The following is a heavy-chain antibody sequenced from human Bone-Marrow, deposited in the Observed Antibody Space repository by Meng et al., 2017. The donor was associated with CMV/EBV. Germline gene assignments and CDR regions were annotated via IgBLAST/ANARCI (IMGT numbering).Heavy chain of an antibody. CDR1: GFTFSSYE. J-gene: IGHJ4*02. Sequence: GESLKISCAASGFTFSSYEMNWVRQAPGKGLEWVSYISSSGSTIYYADSVKGRFTTSRDNAKNSLYLQMNTLRAEDTAVYYCARWGTSPDSKLGIPFAYVGQGTLVTVSS. V-gene: IGHV3-48*03. D-gene: IGHD7-27*01. CDR3: ARWGTSPDSKLGIPFAY. CDR2: ISSSGSTI.